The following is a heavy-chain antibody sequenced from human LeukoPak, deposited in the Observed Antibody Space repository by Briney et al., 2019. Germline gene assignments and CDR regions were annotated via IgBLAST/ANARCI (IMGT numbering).Heavy chain of an antibody. Sequence: GGSLRLSCAPSGFTFSSYEMNWVRQAPGKGLEWVSYISGSGSTIYYADSVKDRFTISRDNAKNSLYLQMNSLRAEDMAVYYCARGPGSGLGMTRYFDYWGQGTLVTVSS. CDR2: ISGSGSTI. V-gene: IGHV3-48*03. CDR3: ARGPGSGLGMTRYFDY. J-gene: IGHJ4*02. D-gene: IGHD7-27*01. CDR1: GFTFSSYE.